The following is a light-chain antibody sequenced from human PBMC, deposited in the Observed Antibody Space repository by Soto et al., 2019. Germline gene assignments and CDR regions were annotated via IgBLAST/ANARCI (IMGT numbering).Light chain of an antibody. Sequence: EIVLTQSPGTLSLSPGERATLSCRASQSVSSSYLAWYQQKPGQAPRLLIYGASSRATGIPDRFSGSGSGTDFTLTISRLEPEDFAVYYCQQYGSSLFLTFGGG. CDR2: GAS. J-gene: IGKJ4*01. CDR1: QSVSSSY. V-gene: IGKV3-20*01. CDR3: QQYGSSLFLT.